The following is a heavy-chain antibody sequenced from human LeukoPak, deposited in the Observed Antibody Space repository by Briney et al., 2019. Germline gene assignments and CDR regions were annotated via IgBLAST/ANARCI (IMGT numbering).Heavy chain of an antibody. D-gene: IGHD3-10*01. Sequence: GASVKVSCKAYRYTFTSYDINWVRQATGQGLEWMGWMNPNSGNTGYAQKFQGRVTMTRNTSISTAYMELSSLRSEDTAVYYCARGPPRYYYGSGSFYGMDVWGQGTTVTVSS. V-gene: IGHV1-8*01. J-gene: IGHJ6*02. CDR3: ARGPPRYYYGSGSFYGMDV. CDR2: MNPNSGNT. CDR1: RYTFTSYD.